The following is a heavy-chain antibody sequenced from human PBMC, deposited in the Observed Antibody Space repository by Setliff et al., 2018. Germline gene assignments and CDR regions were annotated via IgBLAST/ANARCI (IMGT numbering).Heavy chain of an antibody. CDR1: GYTFTGYY. CDR3: ARGRGYGYNMRRNYYGMDV. J-gene: IGHJ6*02. CDR2: INPNSGGT. Sequence: ASVKVSCKASGYTFTGYYMHWVRQAPGQGLEWMGWINPNSGGTNYAQKFQGRVTMTRDTSISTAYMELSRLRSDDTAVYYCARGRGYGYNMRRNYYGMDVWGQGTTVTVSS. V-gene: IGHV1-2*02. D-gene: IGHD6-25*01.